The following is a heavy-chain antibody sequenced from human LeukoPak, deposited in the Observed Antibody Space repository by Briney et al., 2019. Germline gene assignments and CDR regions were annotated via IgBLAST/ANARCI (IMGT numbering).Heavy chain of an antibody. CDR2: INHSGCT. Sequence: PSETQSLTCAVYGGSFSGYYWSWIRQPPGKGLEWMGEINHSGCTHYNPSLKSRVTISVDTSKNQFSLKLSSVTAADTAVYYCARGTLRYYYGSGSYTPPLDYWGQGTLVTVSS. V-gene: IGHV4-34*01. D-gene: IGHD3-10*01. CDR3: ARGTLRYYYGSGSYTPPLDY. CDR1: GGSFSGYY. J-gene: IGHJ4*02.